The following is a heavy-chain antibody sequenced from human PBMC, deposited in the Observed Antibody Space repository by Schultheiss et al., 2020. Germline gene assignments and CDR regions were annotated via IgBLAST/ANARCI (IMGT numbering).Heavy chain of an antibody. Sequence: GGSLRLSCAASGFTFSSYGMHWVRQAPGKGLEWVAVISYNGSNKYYADSVKGRFTISRDNSKNTLYLQMNSLRAEDTAVYYCAKGARGYDFWSGTYGMDVWGQGTTVTVFS. J-gene: IGHJ6*02. CDR1: GFTFSSYG. V-gene: IGHV3-30*18. D-gene: IGHD3-3*01. CDR3: AKGARGYDFWSGTYGMDV. CDR2: ISYNGSNK.